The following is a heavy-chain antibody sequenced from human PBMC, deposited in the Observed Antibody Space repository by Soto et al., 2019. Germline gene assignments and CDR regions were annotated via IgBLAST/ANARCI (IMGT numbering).Heavy chain of an antibody. J-gene: IGHJ6*02. Sequence: HPGGSLRLSCAASGFTFSSYGMHWVRQAPGKGLEWVAVIWYDGSNKYYADSVKGRFTISRDNSKNTLYLQMNSLRAEDTAVYYCARDSDSDYAYYYGMDVWGPGTTVTVSS. D-gene: IGHD4-4*01. CDR1: GFTFSSYG. V-gene: IGHV3-33*01. CDR2: IWYDGSNK. CDR3: ARDSDSDYAYYYGMDV.